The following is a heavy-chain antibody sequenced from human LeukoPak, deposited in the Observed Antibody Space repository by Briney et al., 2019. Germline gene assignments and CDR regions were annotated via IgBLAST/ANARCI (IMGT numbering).Heavy chain of an antibody. D-gene: IGHD3-3*01. V-gene: IGHV4-4*07. J-gene: IGHJ3*02. CDR3: ARDLTILRFLEWNDAFDI. Sequence: SQTLSLTCTVSGGSISSYYWSWIRQAAGKGLEWIGRINTSGNTNYNPSLKSRVSLSVDTSKNQFSLKLSSVTAADTAVYYCARDLTILRFLEWNDAFDIWGQGTMVTVSS. CDR1: GGSISSYY. CDR2: INTSGNT.